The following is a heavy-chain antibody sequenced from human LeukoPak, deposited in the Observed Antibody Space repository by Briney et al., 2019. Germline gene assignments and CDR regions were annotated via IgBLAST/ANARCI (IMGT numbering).Heavy chain of an antibody. D-gene: IGHD1-1*01. CDR1: GGSISSSDW. CDR3: ARDPWKQFYFDY. J-gene: IGHJ4*02. CDR2: IYYSGST. Sequence: SETLSLTCAVSGGSISSSDWWSWVRQPPGKGLEWIGSIYYSGSTYYNPSLKSRVTISMDTSKNQFSLKLTSVTAADTAVYYCARDPWKQFYFDYWGQGTLVTVSS. V-gene: IGHV4-4*02.